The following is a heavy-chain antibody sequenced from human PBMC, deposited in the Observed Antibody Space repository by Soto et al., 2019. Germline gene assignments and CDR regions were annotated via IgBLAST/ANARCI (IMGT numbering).Heavy chain of an antibody. Sequence: QVQLVESGGGVVQPGRSLRLSCAASGFTFSSYGMHWVRQAPGKGLEWVAVIWYDGSNKYYADSVKGRFTISRDNSKKRRYLEMNSLRAEDTAVYYCARVPLFDFWSGYTPIYYYYGMDVWGQGTTVTVSS. D-gene: IGHD3-3*01. CDR3: ARVPLFDFWSGYTPIYYYYGMDV. V-gene: IGHV3-33*01. J-gene: IGHJ6*02. CDR2: IWYDGSNK. CDR1: GFTFSSYG.